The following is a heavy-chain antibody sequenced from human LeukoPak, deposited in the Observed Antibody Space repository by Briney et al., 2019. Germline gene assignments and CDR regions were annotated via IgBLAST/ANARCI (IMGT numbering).Heavy chain of an antibody. CDR2: VNPNNGDT. J-gene: IGHJ4*02. Sequence: ASVKVSCKASGYTFTGYYMIWVRQAPGQGLEWVGLVNPNNGDTEYAQKFQGRVTMTRDTSVSTSYMELSGLKSDDTAIYYCARDSRVTNGDYWGQGTLVTVSS. CDR1: GYTFTGYY. V-gene: IGHV1-2*02. CDR3: ARDSRVTNGDY. D-gene: IGHD3-10*01.